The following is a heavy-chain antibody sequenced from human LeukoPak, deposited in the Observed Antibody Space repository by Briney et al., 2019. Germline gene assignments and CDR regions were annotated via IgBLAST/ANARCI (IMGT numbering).Heavy chain of an antibody. Sequence: SETLSLTCTVSGGSISSYYWSWIRQPAGKGLEWIGRIYTSGSTNYNPPLKSRVTMSVGTSKNQFSLKLSSVTAADTAVYYCARAGLGDFWSGYHQARDAFDIWGQGTMVTVSS. J-gene: IGHJ3*02. CDR2: IYTSGST. CDR3: ARAGLGDFWSGYHQARDAFDI. CDR1: GGSISSYY. V-gene: IGHV4-4*07. D-gene: IGHD3-3*01.